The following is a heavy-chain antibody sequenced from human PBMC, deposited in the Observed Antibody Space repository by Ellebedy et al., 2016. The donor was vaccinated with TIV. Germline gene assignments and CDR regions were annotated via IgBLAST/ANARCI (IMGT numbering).Heavy chain of an antibody. D-gene: IGHD1-14*01. CDR1: GFTFDDYA. V-gene: IGHV3-9*01. CDR2: ISWNSNNI. Sequence: SLKISCAASGFTFDDYAMHWVRQAPGRGLEWVSGISWNSNNIGYADSVKGRFTISRDNAKNSLYLQMNSLRAEDTALYYCARFEATGTSPYFDEWGQGTLVTVSS. J-gene: IGHJ4*02. CDR3: ARFEATGTSPYFDE.